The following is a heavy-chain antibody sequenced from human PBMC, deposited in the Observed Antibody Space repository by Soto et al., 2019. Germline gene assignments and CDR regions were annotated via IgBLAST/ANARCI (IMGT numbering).Heavy chain of an antibody. Sequence: QVQLMQSGAEVKKPGASVRVSCKTSGYSFSNYGVAWVRQAPGQGLEWMGWISGYNENTNSAQHLQDRIPMTTDTFLSTAYMELRSLRSDDTAIYYCARDVWGTAAAGSYYFDYWGQGTVVTVSS. V-gene: IGHV1-18*01. CDR2: ISGYNENT. J-gene: IGHJ4*02. D-gene: IGHD6-25*01. CDR1: GYSFSNYG. CDR3: ARDVWGTAAAGSYYFDY.